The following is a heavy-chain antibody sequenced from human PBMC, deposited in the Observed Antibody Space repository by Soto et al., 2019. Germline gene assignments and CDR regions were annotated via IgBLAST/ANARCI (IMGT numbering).Heavy chain of an antibody. J-gene: IGHJ4*02. D-gene: IGHD4-17*01. Sequence: GGSLTLSSAVDGFTSSNYAMRCVRQGPGEGLEGVSAISGSGDTTYYAVSVKGRFTISRDKSKNTLYLQRNSLRAEDTPLFYCAKEGGTATTPYVDHWGQGTLVTVSS. CDR3: AKEGGTATTPYVDH. CDR2: ISGSGDTT. CDR1: GFTSSNYA. V-gene: IGHV3-23*01.